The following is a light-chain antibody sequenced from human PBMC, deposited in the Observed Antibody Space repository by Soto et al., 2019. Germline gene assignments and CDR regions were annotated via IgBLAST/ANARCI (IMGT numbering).Light chain of an antibody. J-gene: IGKJ2*01. CDR2: DAY. CDR3: QQRSNWPVT. Sequence: EIVLTQSPATLSLSPGERATLSCRASQSVSSYLAWYQQKPGQAPRLLIYDAYNRATGIPARFSGSGSGTDFTLTISSLEPEDFAVYYCQQRSNWPVTFGQGTKLEI. V-gene: IGKV3-11*01. CDR1: QSVSSY.